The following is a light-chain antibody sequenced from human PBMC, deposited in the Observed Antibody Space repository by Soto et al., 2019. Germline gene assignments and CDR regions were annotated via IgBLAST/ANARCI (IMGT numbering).Light chain of an antibody. Sequence: DIQLTQSPSFLSAYVGDRVAITCRASQDISSHLVWYQQKPGEAPHPLIFAPPTLQSAVTSRFSGSGWETESTLTINALQPEYVATYYCQHVNNYPITFGQGTRV. V-gene: IGKV1-9*01. CDR3: QHVNNYPIT. J-gene: IGKJ5*01. CDR1: QDISSH. CDR2: APP.